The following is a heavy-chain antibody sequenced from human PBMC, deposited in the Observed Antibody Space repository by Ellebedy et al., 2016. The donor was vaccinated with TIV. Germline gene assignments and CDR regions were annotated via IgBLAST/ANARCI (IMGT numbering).Heavy chain of an antibody. D-gene: IGHD4-23*01. J-gene: IGHJ2*01. CDR3: ARGGAGGYWYFDL. Sequence: MPSETLSLTCTVSGGSISSGGHYWSWIRQHPGKGLEWIGYTYYSGSTNYKPSLKSRVTISVDTSKNKFSLKLNSVTAADTAVYYCARGGAGGYWYFDLWGRGTLVTVSS. V-gene: IGHV4-31*03. CDR2: TYYSGST. CDR1: GGSISSGGHY.